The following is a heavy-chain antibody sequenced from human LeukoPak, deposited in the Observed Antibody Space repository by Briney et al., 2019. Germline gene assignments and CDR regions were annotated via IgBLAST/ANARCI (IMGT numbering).Heavy chain of an antibody. CDR1: GFTFSNYG. Sequence: GGSLRLSCAASGFTFSNYGMHWVRQAPGKGLEWVAFIQYDGSKKFYGDSVKGRFTISRDNAKNTLYLQMNSLRAEDTAVYYCARDWANYPGGYWGQGTLVTVSS. D-gene: IGHD1-7*01. V-gene: IGHV3-30*02. CDR3: ARDWANYPGGY. J-gene: IGHJ4*02. CDR2: IQYDGSKK.